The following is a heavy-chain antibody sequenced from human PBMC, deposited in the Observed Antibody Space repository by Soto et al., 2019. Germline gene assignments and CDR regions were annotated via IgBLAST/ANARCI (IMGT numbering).Heavy chain of an antibody. D-gene: IGHD2-2*01. CDR3: ARSRGGCSSTSCYHYGMDV. J-gene: IGHJ6*02. Sequence: GESLKISCKGSGYSFTSYWIIWVRQMPGKGLEWMGRIDPSDSYTNYSPSFQGHVTISADKSISTAYLQWSGLKASDTAMYYCARSRGGCSSTSCYHYGMDVWGQGTTVTVSS. CDR1: GYSFTSYW. CDR2: IDPSDSYT. V-gene: IGHV5-10-1*01.